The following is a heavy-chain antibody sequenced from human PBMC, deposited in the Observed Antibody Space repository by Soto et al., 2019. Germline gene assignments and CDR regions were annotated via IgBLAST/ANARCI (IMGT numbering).Heavy chain of an antibody. CDR2: IYYSGST. V-gene: IGHV4-59*08. Sequence: SETLSLTCTVSGGSISSYYWSWIRQPPGKGLEWIGYIYYSGSTNYNPSLKSRVTISVDTSKNQFSLKLSSVTAADTAVYYCARRRGNYELLEAFDIWGQGTMVTVSS. CDR3: ARRRGNYELLEAFDI. D-gene: IGHD4-4*01. J-gene: IGHJ3*02. CDR1: GGSISSYY.